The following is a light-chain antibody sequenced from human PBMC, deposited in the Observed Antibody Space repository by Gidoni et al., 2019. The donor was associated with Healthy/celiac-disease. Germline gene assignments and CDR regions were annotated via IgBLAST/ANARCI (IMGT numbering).Light chain of an antibody. CDR2: KDS. Sequence: SHELTLPPPVSLSPGQTARITCPGDALPKQYAYWYQQKPGKAPVLVIYKDSERPSGIPERFSGSSSGTTVTLTISGVQAEDEADYYCQSADSSGTYLVVFGGGTKLTV. CDR1: ALPKQY. J-gene: IGLJ2*01. V-gene: IGLV3-25*03. CDR3: QSADSSGTYLVV.